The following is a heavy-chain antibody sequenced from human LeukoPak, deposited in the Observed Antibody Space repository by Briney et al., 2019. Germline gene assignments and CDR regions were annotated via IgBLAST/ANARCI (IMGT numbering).Heavy chain of an antibody. CDR2: IYTSGST. J-gene: IGHJ6*02. CDR3: AREVVVVPAAIPYYYYGMDV. CDR1: GGSTSSYY. D-gene: IGHD2-2*01. Sequence: SETLSLTCTVSGGSTSSYYWSWIRQPAGKGLEWIGRIYTSGSTNYNPSLKSRVTMSVDTSKNQFSLKLSSVTAADTAVYYCAREVVVVPAAIPYYYYGMDVWGQGTTVTVSS. V-gene: IGHV4-4*07.